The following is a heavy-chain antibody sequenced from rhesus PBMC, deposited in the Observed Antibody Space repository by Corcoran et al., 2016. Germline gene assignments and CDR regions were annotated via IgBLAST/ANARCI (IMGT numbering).Heavy chain of an antibody. V-gene: IGHV3-14*01. CDR3: AQGVFTAMSLDY. Sequence: LQLQESGPGLVKPSETLSVTCAVSGGSISSSYWMHWVRQAPGKGLEWISAINSAGSSTYYADSVKGRFTISRENAKNTLYLQMDGLRAEDTAVYYCAQGVFTAMSLDYWGQGVLVTVSS. CDR1: GGSISSSYW. D-gene: IGHD2-27*01. J-gene: IGHJ4*01. CDR2: INSAGSST.